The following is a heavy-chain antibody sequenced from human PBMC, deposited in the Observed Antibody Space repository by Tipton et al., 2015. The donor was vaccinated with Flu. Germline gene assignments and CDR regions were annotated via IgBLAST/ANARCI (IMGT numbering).Heavy chain of an antibody. CDR2: INHSGNT. V-gene: IGHV4-34*01. CDR3: ARDRAMVVVVAAPIPSNFDY. J-gene: IGHJ4*02. Sequence: LRLSCSVYGGSFSGYYWSWIRQPPGKGLECIGEINHSGNTNYNPSLKSRVTISVDTSKNQFSLKPSSVTAADTAVYYCARDRAMVVVVAAPIPSNFDYWGQGTLVTVSS. CDR1: GGSFSGYY. D-gene: IGHD3-22*01.